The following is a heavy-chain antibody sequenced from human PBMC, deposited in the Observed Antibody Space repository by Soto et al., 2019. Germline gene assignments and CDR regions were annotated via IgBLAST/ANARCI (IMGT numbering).Heavy chain of an antibody. J-gene: IGHJ4*02. V-gene: IGHV6-1*01. CDR3: ARTGGYHVDY. Sequence: SQTLSLTCAISGDSVSSKSAAWHWIRQSPSRGLEWLGRTYFRSKWSSNYAVSVKSRITINPATSKNQFSLQLRSVTPDDAAMYYCARTGGYHVDYWGQGTLVTV. CDR1: GDSVSSKSAA. CDR2: TYFRSKWSS. D-gene: IGHD3-16*02.